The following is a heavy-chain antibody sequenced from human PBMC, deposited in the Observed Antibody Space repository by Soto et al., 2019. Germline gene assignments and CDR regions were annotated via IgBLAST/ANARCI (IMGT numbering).Heavy chain of an antibody. D-gene: IGHD3-22*01. CDR3: AKGHAAYYYDSHFDY. J-gene: IGHJ4*02. CDR2: ISGSGGST. CDR1: GFTFSSYA. V-gene: IGHV3-23*01. Sequence: EVQLLESGGGLAQPGGSLRLSCAASGFTFSSYAMSWVRQAPGKGLEWVSAISGSGGSTYYADSVKGRFTISRDNTKNTLYLQMNSLRAEDTAVYYCAKGHAAYYYDSHFDYWGQGTLVTVSS.